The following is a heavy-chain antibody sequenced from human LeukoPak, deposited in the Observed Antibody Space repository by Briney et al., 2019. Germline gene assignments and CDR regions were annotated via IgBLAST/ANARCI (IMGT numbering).Heavy chain of an antibody. Sequence: GGSLRLSCAASGFTCNSYGMHWVRQAPGKGLEWVALIWYDGSKKYYADSVKGRFTISRDNSKNTLYLQMSSLRAEDTAVLYCVRDFGSGYYLDYWGQGTLVTVSS. J-gene: IGHJ4*02. CDR1: GFTCNSYG. CDR3: VRDFGSGYYLDY. CDR2: IWYDGSKK. V-gene: IGHV3-33*01. D-gene: IGHD3-10*01.